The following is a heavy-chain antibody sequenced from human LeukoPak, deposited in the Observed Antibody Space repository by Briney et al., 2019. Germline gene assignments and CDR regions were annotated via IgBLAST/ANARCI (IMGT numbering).Heavy chain of an antibody. V-gene: IGHV1-18*01. CDR3: ARDRVVVPAAIPSVNWFDP. D-gene: IGHD2-2*02. Sequence: ASVKVSCKASGYTFTSYGISWVRQAPGQGLEWMGWISAYNGNTNYAQKLQGRVTMTTDTSTSTAYMELRSLRSDDTAVYYCARDRVVVPAAIPSVNWFDPWGQGTLVTVSS. J-gene: IGHJ5*02. CDR2: ISAYNGNT. CDR1: GYTFTSYG.